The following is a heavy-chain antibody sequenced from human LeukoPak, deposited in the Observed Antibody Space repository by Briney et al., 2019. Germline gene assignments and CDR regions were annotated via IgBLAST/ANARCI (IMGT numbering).Heavy chain of an antibody. D-gene: IGHD2/OR15-2a*01. Sequence: PGGSLRLSCAASGFTFSSYAMHCVRQAPGKGLEWVAVISYDGSNNNYTDSVKRRITISSDNSKNTLYQQRNSMRAEDTDVYSCAKDHSWVYLRGADYWGQGTLVTVSS. CDR1: GFTFSSYA. CDR2: ISYDGSNN. V-gene: IGHV3-30*18. CDR3: AKDHSWVYLRGADY. J-gene: IGHJ4*02.